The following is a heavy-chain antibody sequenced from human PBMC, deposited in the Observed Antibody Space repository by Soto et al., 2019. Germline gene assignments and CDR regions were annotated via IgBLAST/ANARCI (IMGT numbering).Heavy chain of an antibody. CDR3: AGNQGVTTFAVVKPPNHYYYYGMDV. CDR2: INPIFGTA. Sequence: QVQLVQSGAEVKKPGSSVKVSCKASGGTFSSYAISWVRQAPGQGREWMGVINPIFGTANYTQKFQGRATISADQSTSTDYMELSTPRSADTAVYYWAGNQGVTTFAVVKPPNHYYYYGMDVWGQGTPVTVSS. V-gene: IGHV1-69*01. J-gene: IGHJ6*02. D-gene: IGHD3-3*01. CDR1: GGTFSSYA.